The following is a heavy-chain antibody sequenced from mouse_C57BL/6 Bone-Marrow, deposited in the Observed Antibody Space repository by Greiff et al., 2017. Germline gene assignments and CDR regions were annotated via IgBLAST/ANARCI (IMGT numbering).Heavy chain of an antibody. D-gene: IGHD1-1*02. CDR1: GYTFTSYW. Sequence: VQLQQPGAELVKPGASVKLSCKASGYTFTSYWMQWVKQRPGQGLEWIGEIDPSDSYTNYNQKFKGKAPLTVDTSSSTAYMQLSSLTSEDSAVYYCARDYGGAMDYWGQGTSVTVSS. CDR2: IDPSDSYT. CDR3: ARDYGGAMDY. J-gene: IGHJ4*01. V-gene: IGHV1-50*01.